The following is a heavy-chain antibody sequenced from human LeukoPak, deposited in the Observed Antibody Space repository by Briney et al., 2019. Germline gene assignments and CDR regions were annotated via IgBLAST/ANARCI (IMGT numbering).Heavy chain of an antibody. D-gene: IGHD3-9*01. V-gene: IGHV3-23*01. Sequence: PGGSLRLSCAASGFTFSSYAMSWVRQAPGKGLEWVSAISGSGGSTYYADSVKGRFTISRDNSKNTLYLQMNSLRAEDTAVYYCAKDLTPVLRYFDWLGSDYWGQGTLVTVSS. CDR1: GFTFSSYA. J-gene: IGHJ4*02. CDR2: ISGSGGST. CDR3: AKDLTPVLRYFDWLGSDY.